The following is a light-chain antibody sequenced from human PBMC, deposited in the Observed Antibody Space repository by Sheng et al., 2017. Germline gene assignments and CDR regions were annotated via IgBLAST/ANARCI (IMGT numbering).Light chain of an antibody. J-gene: IGKJ4*01. Sequence: EIVMTQSPATLSVSPGERATLSCGASQSVGSDLAWYQQKPGQAPRLLIYAASTRATGVPARFSGSGSGTDFTLIISRLEPEDFAVYYCQQYGNSPRGTFGGGTKVEIK. CDR3: QQYGNSPRGT. CDR1: QSVGSD. CDR2: AAS. V-gene: IGKV3-15*01.